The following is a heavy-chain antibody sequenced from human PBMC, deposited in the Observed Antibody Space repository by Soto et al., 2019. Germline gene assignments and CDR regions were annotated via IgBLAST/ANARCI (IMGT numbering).Heavy chain of an antibody. CDR2: ISSSSSTI. D-gene: IGHD5-12*01. J-gene: IGHJ6*02. CDR1: GFTFSSYI. V-gene: IGHV3-48*02. CDR3: ARGTGYEYYYYYGMDV. Sequence: WGSLRLSCAASGFTFSSYIMNWVRQAPGKGLEWVSYISSSSSTIYYADSVKGRFTISRDNAKNSLYLQMNSLRDEDTAVYYCARGTGYEYYYYYGMDVWGQGTTVTVS.